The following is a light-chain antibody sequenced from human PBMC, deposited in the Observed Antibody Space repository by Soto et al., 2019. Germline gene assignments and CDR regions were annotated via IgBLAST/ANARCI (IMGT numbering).Light chain of an antibody. CDR3: QQYNSYPLT. Sequence: DIQMTQSPSTLSASVGDKVTITCRASQNINSWLAWYQRKPGKAPKLLISDASSLKSGVPSRFSGSGSGTEFTLTISSLQPDDFATYYCQQYNSYPLTFGGGTKVDIK. CDR2: DAS. CDR1: QNINSW. V-gene: IGKV1-5*01. J-gene: IGKJ4*01.